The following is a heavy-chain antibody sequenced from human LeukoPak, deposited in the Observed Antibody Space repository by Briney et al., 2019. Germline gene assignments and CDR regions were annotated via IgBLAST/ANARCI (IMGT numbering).Heavy chain of an antibody. V-gene: IGHV1-8*01. Sequence: ASVKVSCKASGCTFTSYDINWVRQAAGQGLEWMGWMNPNSGNTGYAQKFQGRVTMTRDSSITTAYMELSSLRSEDTAVYYCARVLRSSGWYYWGQGTLVTVSS. CDR2: MNPNSGNT. J-gene: IGHJ4*02. D-gene: IGHD6-19*01. CDR3: ARVLRSSGWYY. CDR1: GCTFTSYD.